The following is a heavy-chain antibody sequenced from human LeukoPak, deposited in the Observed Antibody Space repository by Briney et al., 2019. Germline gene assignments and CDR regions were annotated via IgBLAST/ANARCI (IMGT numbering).Heavy chain of an antibody. Sequence: GGSLRLSCAASGFTFSSYSMNWVRQAPGKGLEWVSSISSSSSYIYYADSVKGRFTISRDNAKNSLYLQMNSLRAEDTAVYYCARVSFWSGYALDYWGQGTLVTVPS. CDR1: GFTFSSYS. D-gene: IGHD3-3*01. CDR2: ISSSSSYI. V-gene: IGHV3-21*01. CDR3: ARVSFWSGYALDY. J-gene: IGHJ4*02.